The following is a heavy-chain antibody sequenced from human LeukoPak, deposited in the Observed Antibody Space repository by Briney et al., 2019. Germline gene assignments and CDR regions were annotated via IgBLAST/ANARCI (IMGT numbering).Heavy chain of an antibody. CDR2: INPDGSVK. Sequence: GGSLRLSCAASGVTFSSLWMTWVRQAPGKRLEWVANINPDGSVKNYVDSMRGRFTISRDNAKNSLYLQMNSLRAEDTAVYYCARDRGYNSFDYWGQGTLVTVSS. CDR1: GVTFSSLW. J-gene: IGHJ4*02. D-gene: IGHD3-10*01. CDR3: ARDRGYNSFDY. V-gene: IGHV3-7*01.